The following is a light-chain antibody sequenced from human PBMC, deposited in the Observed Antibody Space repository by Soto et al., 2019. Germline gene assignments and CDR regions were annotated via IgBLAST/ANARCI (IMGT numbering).Light chain of an antibody. J-gene: IGKJ1*01. V-gene: IGKV2-40*01. CDR2: SSS. CDR1: QSVSDRGDAHTY. CDR3: MKRRTFRLT. Sequence: ILMAQTPLSLSVTPGESASISCRPYQSVSDRGDAHTYFDWLVQRRAQAPRALIHSSSRRATGGADSLCGGGLGTHVTMRISRVEAAGVGVYYCMKRRTFRLTFGLGTRVDIK.